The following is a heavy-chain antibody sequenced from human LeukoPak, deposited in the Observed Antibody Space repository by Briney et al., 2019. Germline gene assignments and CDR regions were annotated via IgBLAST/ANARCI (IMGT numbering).Heavy chain of an antibody. CDR1: GYTFTSYA. V-gene: IGHV1-24*01. D-gene: IGHD1-26*01. Sequence: ASVKVSCKASGYTFTSYAMHWVRQDPGKGLEWMGGFDPEDGETIYAQKFQGRVTMTEDTSTDTAYMELSSLRSEDTAVYYCATSPGSGSYKYYFDYWGQGTLVTVSS. J-gene: IGHJ4*02. CDR2: FDPEDGET. CDR3: ATSPGSGSYKYYFDY.